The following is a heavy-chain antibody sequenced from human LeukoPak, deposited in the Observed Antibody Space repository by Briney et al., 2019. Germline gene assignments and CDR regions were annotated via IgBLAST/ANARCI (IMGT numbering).Heavy chain of an antibody. Sequence: GGSLRLSCAASGFTFSSYAMSWVRQAPGKGLEWVSAISGSGGSTYYADSVKGRFTISRDNSKNTLYLQMNSLRAEDTAVYYCVREGGEYLSGPFDYWGRGTLVTVSS. V-gene: IGHV3-23*01. D-gene: IGHD1-26*01. J-gene: IGHJ4*02. CDR2: ISGSGGST. CDR1: GFTFSSYA. CDR3: VREGGEYLSGPFDY.